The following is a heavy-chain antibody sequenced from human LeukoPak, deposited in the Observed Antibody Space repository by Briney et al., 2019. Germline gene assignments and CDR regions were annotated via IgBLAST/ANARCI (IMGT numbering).Heavy chain of an antibody. V-gene: IGHV3-23*01. CDR3: APPVDTAMVKSFDY. CDR2: ISGSGGST. CDR1: GFTFSSYA. Sequence: PGGSLRLSCAASGFTFSSYAMSWLRQAPGKGLEWVSAISGSGGSTYYADSVKGRFTISRDNSKNTLYLQMNSLRAEDTAVYYCAPPVDTAMVKSFDYWGQGTLVTVSS. D-gene: IGHD5-18*01. J-gene: IGHJ4*02.